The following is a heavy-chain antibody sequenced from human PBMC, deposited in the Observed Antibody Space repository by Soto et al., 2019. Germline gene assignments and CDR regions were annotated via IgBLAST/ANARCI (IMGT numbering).Heavy chain of an antibody. CDR2: INWNSGSI. CDR1: GFTFDDYA. J-gene: IGHJ4*02. CDR3: AKENMNWNYADY. V-gene: IGHV3-9*01. Sequence: PGGSLRLSCAASGFTFDDYAMHWVRQVPGKGLEWVSGINWNSGSIGYADSVKGRFAISRDNAKNTLYLQMNSLRAEDTAVYYCAKENMNWNYADYWGQGTLVTVSS. D-gene: IGHD1-1*01.